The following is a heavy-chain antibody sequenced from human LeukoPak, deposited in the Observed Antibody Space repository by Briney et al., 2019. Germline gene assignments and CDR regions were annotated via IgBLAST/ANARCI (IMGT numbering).Heavy chain of an antibody. Sequence: ASVKVSCKASGYTFTSYGISWVRQAPGQGLEWMGWISAYNGNTNYAQKLQGRVTMTTDTSTSTVYMELSSLRSEDTAVYYCASLDYDFWSGYPPTWGQGTLVTVSS. V-gene: IGHV1-18*01. CDR2: ISAYNGNT. CDR1: GYTFTSYG. D-gene: IGHD3-3*01. CDR3: ASLDYDFWSGYPPT. J-gene: IGHJ5*02.